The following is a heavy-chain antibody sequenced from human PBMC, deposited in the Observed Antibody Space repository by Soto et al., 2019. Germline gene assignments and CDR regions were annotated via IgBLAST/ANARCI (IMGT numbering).Heavy chain of an antibody. V-gene: IGHV1-69*01. CDR3: ARDRDDYGSGNYYNRIDF. D-gene: IGHD3-10*01. J-gene: IGHJ4*02. CDR2: IIPLFGTP. Sequence: QVQLVQSGAEVKKPGSSVKVSCKASGGIFSTYAISWLRQAPGQGLEWMGGIIPLFGTPNYAQRFPGRVTITADESTSTAYMDLSRLRSEDTAVYYCARDRDDYGSGNYYNRIDFWGQGTLVTVSS. CDR1: GGIFSTYA.